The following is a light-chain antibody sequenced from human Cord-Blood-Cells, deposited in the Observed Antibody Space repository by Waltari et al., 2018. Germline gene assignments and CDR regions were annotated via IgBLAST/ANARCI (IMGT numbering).Light chain of an antibody. Sequence: DIVLHQSPGTLSLSPGERATLSCRASQSVSSSYLAWYQQTPGQAPSLLISGASSRATGIPDRFSGSGSGTDFTLTISRLEPEDFAVYYCQQYGSSPTFGQGTKVEIK. CDR2: GAS. CDR3: QQYGSSPT. CDR1: QSVSSSY. V-gene: IGKV3-20*01. J-gene: IGKJ1*01.